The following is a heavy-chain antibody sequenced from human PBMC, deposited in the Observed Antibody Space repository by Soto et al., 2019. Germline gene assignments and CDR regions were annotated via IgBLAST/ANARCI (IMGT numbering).Heavy chain of an antibody. CDR3: ARRSGSYCFDY. J-gene: IGHJ4*02. V-gene: IGHV1-69*02. Sequence: QVQLVQSGAEVKKPGSSVKVSCKASAGTFSSYTISWVRQAPGQGLEWMGRIIPILGIANYAQKFQARVTNTGDKPTSTAHIELSSVSSEDTAVYYCARRSGSYCFDYWGQGTLVPVSS. CDR1: AGTFSSYT. CDR2: IIPILGIA. D-gene: IGHD1-26*01.